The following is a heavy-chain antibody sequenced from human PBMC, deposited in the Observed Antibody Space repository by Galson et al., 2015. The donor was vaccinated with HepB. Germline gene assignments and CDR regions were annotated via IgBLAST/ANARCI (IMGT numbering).Heavy chain of an antibody. Sequence: SLRLSCAASGFTFSSYAMHWVRQAPGKGLEWVAVISYDGSNKYYADSVKGRFTISRDNSKNTLYLQMNSLRAEDTAVYYCARRYGVGPESYIDYWGQGTLVTVSS. CDR1: GFTFSSYA. CDR2: ISYDGSNK. D-gene: IGHD4-17*01. J-gene: IGHJ4*02. V-gene: IGHV3-30-3*01. CDR3: ARRYGVGPESYIDY.